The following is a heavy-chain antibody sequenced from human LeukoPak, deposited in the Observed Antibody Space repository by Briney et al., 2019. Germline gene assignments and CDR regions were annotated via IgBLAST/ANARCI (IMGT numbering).Heavy chain of an antibody. V-gene: IGHV4-34*08. CDR2: INHSGST. Sequence: PSETLSLTCAVYGGTLSGHYWSWIRQPPGKGLEWIGEINHSGSTSYKTSLKRRITISIDTSKNQFSLKLTSVTDADTAVYYCAMVLYHSGRPGPWGQGTLVTVSS. CDR3: AMVLYHSGRPGP. CDR1: GGTLSGHY. J-gene: IGHJ5*02. D-gene: IGHD2-2*01.